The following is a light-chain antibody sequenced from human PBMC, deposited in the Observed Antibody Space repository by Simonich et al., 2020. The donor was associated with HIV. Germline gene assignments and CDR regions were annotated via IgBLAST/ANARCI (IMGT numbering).Light chain of an antibody. Sequence: DIVMTQSPLSLPVTPGEPASISCRSSQGLLHSNGHNYLDWYLQKPGQSPQLLIYLGSNRASGVPDRFSGSGSGTDFTLKITRVEAEDVGVYYCMQALQTPFTFGPGTKVDI. V-gene: IGKV2-28*01. CDR3: MQALQTPFT. J-gene: IGKJ3*01. CDR1: QGLLHSNGHNY. CDR2: LGS.